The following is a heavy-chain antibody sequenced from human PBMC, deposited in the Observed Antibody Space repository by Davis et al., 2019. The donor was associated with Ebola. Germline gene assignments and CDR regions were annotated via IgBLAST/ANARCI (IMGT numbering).Heavy chain of an antibody. CDR2: IKEDGSDK. CDR3: TRLTGDLIWYFDL. V-gene: IGHV3-7*03. J-gene: IGHJ2*01. Sequence: GESLKISCAASGFTFSTYWMSWVRQAPGKGLEWVANIKEDGSDKYYVDSVKGRFTISRDNAKSSRYLQMNSLRAEDTAVYSCTRLTGDLIWYFDLWGRGSLVTVSS. CDR1: GFTFSTYW. D-gene: IGHD7-27*01.